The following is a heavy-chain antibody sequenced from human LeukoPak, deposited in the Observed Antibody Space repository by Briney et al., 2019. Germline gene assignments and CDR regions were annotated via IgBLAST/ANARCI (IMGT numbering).Heavy chain of an antibody. CDR1: GFTFTSYG. J-gene: IGHJ4*02. CDR2: ITYDGYYK. CDR3: ARGPFYGDHERDY. D-gene: IGHD4-17*01. Sequence: PGTSLRLSCAASGFTFTSYGMHWVRQAPGKGLEWVALITYDGYYKYYSDSVKGRFTISRDNSKNTLYLQMNSLRAEDTAVYYCARGPFYGDHERDYWGQGNLVTVSS. V-gene: IGHV3-30*03.